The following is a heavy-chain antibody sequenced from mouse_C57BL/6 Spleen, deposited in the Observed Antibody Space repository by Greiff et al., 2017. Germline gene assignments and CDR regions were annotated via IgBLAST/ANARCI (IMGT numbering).Heavy chain of an antibody. D-gene: IGHD2-1*01. V-gene: IGHV5-17*01. CDR3: ARRYGNYFDY. Sequence: EVKLEESGGGLVKPGGSLKLSCAASGFTFSDYGMHWVRQAPEKGLEWVAYISSGSSTIYYADTVKGRFTISRDNAKNTLFLQMTSLRSEDTAMYYCARRYGNYFDYWGQGTTLTVSS. J-gene: IGHJ2*01. CDR1: GFTFSDYG. CDR2: ISSGSSTI.